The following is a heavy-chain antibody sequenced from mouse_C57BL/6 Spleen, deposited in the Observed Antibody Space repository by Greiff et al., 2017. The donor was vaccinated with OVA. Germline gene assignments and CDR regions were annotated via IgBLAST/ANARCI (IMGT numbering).Heavy chain of an antibody. CDR1: GFTFSSYT. CDR2: ISGGGGNT. D-gene: IGHD2-1*01. J-gene: IGHJ4*01. CDR3: ARQGAYGNYGDAMDY. V-gene: IGHV5-9*01. Sequence: EVHLVESGGGLVKPGGSLKLSCAASGFTFSSYTMSWVRQTPEKRLEWVATISGGGGNTYYPDSVKGRFTISRDNAKNTLYLQMSSLRSEDTALYYCARQGAYGNYGDAMDYWGQGTSVTVSS.